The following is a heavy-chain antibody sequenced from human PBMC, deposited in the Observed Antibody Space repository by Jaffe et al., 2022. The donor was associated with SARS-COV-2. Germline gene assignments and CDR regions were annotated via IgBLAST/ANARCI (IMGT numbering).Heavy chain of an antibody. Sequence: EVQLEESGGGLVQPGGSLRLSCAASGFTFSGFWMHWVRQIPGEGLVWVSRITSDGSRTAYADSVKGRFTISRDNVKNTLDLQMNSLRVEDTAVYYCVKGALYFESWGQGTVVTVSA. CDR3: VKGALYFES. CDR1: GFTFSGFW. CDR2: ITSDGSRT. V-gene: IGHV3-74*01. J-gene: IGHJ4*02.